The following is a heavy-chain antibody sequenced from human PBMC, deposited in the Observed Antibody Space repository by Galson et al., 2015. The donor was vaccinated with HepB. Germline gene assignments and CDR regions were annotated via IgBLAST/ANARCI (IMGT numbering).Heavy chain of an antibody. D-gene: IGHD5-18*01. Sequence: SLRLSCAASGFTFSDYYMSWTRQAPGEGLEWVSYISSSSSYTNYADSVKGRFTISRDNAKNSLYLQMNSLRAEDTAVYYCARDQDSYGYSGDFDIWGQGTMVTVSS. CDR3: ARDQDSYGYSGDFDI. CDR2: ISSSSSYT. J-gene: IGHJ3*02. CDR1: GFTFSDYY. V-gene: IGHV3-11*05.